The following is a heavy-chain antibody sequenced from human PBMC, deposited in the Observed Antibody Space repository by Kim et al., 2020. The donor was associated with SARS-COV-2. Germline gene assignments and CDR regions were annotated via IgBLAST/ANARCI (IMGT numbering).Heavy chain of an antibody. J-gene: IGHJ3*02. CDR2: ISAYNGNT. CDR1: GYTFTSYG. D-gene: IGHD2-2*01. V-gene: IGHV1-18*01. Sequence: ASVKVSCKASGYTFTSYGISWVRQAPGQGLEWMGWISAYNGNTNYAQKLQGRVTMTTDTSTSTAYMELRSLRSDDTAVYYCARVVPPLLGYCSSTSCPWGAFDIWGQGTMVTVSS. CDR3: ARVVPPLLGYCSSTSCPWGAFDI.